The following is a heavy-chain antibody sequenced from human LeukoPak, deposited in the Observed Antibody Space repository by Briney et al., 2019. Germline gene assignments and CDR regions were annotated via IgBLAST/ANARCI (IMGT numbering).Heavy chain of an antibody. V-gene: IGHV4-39*01. D-gene: IGHD1-7*01. CDR1: GGSISNSSYY. CDR2: IYYSGST. Sequence: SETLSLTCTVSGGSISNSSYYWGWFRQPPGKGLEWIGSIYYSGSTYYNPSLKSRITISVDTSKNQFSLKVSSVTAADTAVYYCARRELYFFDYWGQGTLVTVSS. J-gene: IGHJ4*02. CDR3: ARRELYFFDY.